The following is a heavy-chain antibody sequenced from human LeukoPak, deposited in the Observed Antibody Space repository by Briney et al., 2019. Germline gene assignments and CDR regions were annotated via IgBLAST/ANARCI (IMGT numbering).Heavy chain of an antibody. CDR1: GFSLSTSGVG. Sequence: SGPTLVNPTQTLTLTCTFSGFSLSTSGVGVGWIRQPPGKALEWLALIYWDDDKRYSPSLKSRLTITKDTSKNQVVLTMTNMDPVDTATYYCAHRDLMYSGYDYTPPYFDYWGQGTLVTVSS. CDR2: IYWDDDK. CDR3: AHRDLMYSGYDYTPPYFDY. D-gene: IGHD5-12*01. J-gene: IGHJ4*02. V-gene: IGHV2-5*02.